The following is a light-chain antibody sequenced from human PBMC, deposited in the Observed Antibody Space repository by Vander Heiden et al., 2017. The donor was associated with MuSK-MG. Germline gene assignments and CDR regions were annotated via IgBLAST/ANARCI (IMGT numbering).Light chain of an antibody. V-gene: IGKV4-1*01. CDR3: QQYDTPPFT. CDR2: WAS. CDR1: QTVLYSSNNKNY. Sequence: DIVMTQSPASLAVSLGERATINCKSSQTVLYSSNNKNYLAWYQQKPGQPPKLLIYWASTRESGVPDRFSGSGSGTDFALTISSLQAEDVAVYYCQQYDTPPFTFGPGTKVEI. J-gene: IGKJ3*01.